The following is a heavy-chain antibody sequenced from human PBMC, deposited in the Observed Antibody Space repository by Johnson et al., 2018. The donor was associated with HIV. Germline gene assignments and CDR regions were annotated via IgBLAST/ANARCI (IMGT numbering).Heavy chain of an antibody. CDR2: ISYDGSNQ. V-gene: IGHV3-30*18. CDR3: AKDGMGGNYWYAFDI. CDR1: AFSISTYG. Sequence: QEQLVESGGGVVQPGRSLTLSCAASAFSISTYGMHWVRQAPGKGLEWVALISYDGSNQYYAASVKGRFTISRDNSENTLYLQMNSLRTEDTALYYCAKDGMGGNYWYAFDIWGQGTMVTVSS. D-gene: IGHD1-26*01. J-gene: IGHJ3*02.